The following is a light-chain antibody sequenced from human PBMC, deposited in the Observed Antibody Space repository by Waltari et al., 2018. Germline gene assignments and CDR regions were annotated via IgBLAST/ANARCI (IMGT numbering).Light chain of an antibody. CDR1: QSISTS. V-gene: IGKV1-39*01. J-gene: IGKJ4*01. CDR3: QQSYDIPRT. Sequence: DIQMTQSPSSLSASVGDRVTITCRASQSISTSLNWYQQKPGKAPRLLVYASSGLQSGVPSKFSGGGFGTNFTLTITSLEPEDFATYYCQQSYDIPRTFGGGTRVESK. CDR2: ASS.